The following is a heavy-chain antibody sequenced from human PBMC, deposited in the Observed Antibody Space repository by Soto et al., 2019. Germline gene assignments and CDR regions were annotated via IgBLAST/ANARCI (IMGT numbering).Heavy chain of an antibody. D-gene: IGHD3-10*01. CDR2: TSPRTGGA. Sequence: ASVKVSCKTPGYTFTAYYMHWLRQAPGHGLEWLGWTSPRTGGAKYSHKFQGRVSMTRNTSITTAYMELTGLSTDDTAVYYCARSSGSYSKWFDSWGQGTLVTVSS. V-gene: IGHV1-2*02. CDR1: GYTFTAYY. CDR3: ARSSGSYSKWFDS. J-gene: IGHJ5*01.